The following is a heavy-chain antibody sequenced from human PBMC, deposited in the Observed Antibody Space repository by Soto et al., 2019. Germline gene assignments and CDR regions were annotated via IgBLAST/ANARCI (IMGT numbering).Heavy chain of an antibody. D-gene: IGHD4-4*01. CDR2: IIPISGTS. J-gene: IGHJ4*02. V-gene: IGHV1-69*13. Sequence: SVKVSCKASGGTLNNYLITGVRQAPGQGLEWMGEIIPISGTSNFAQKFQGRVTITAVESTSTAYMELSSLRSEGPAVYYCARGGVDTITFDYWGPGTLVTASS. CDR1: GGTLNNYL. CDR3: ARGGVDTITFDY.